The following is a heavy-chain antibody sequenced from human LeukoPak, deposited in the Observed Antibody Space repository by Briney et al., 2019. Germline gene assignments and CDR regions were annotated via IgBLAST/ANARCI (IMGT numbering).Heavy chain of an antibody. J-gene: IGHJ6*03. Sequence: GGSLRLSCAASGFTFITYWMSWVRQAPGKGLEWVANINQDGTEKFYVDSVKGRFTISRDISKNTLYLQMNSLRAEDTAVYYCARVLSGRGSLYDYYYYMDVWGKGTTVTISS. D-gene: IGHD3-10*01. CDR3: ARVLSGRGSLYDYYYYMDV. V-gene: IGHV3-7*03. CDR1: GFTFITYW. CDR2: INQDGTEK.